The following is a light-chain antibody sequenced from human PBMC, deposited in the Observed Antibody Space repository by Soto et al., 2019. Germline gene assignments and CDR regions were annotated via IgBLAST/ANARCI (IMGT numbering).Light chain of an antibody. J-gene: IGKJ3*01. CDR1: QSVGTY. CDR3: QHRTNWPPFT. V-gene: IGKV3-11*01. Sequence: EIVLTQSPATLSLSPGERATLSCRASQSVGTYLAWYQQKPGQAPRLLIYDASNRATGIPARFSGSGSGTDFTLTISSLESEDCAIYYCQHRTNWPPFTFGPGTKVDI. CDR2: DAS.